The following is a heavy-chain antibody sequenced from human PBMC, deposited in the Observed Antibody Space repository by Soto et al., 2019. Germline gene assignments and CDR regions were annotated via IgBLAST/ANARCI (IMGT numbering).Heavy chain of an antibody. D-gene: IGHD2-21*01. CDR2: ISAYNGNT. V-gene: IGHV1-18*01. CDR3: ARPAIGDGGPGVFAY. CDR1: GYTFTSYG. Sequence: GASVKVSCKASGYTFTSYGISWVRQAPGQGLEWMGWISAYNGNTNYAQKLQGRVTMTTDTSTSTAYMELRSLRSDDTAVYYCARPAIGDGGPGVFAYGAKGTLVTVSS. J-gene: IGHJ4*02.